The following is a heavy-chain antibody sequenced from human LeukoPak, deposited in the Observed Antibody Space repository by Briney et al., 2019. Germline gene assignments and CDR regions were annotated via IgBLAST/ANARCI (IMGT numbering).Heavy chain of an antibody. CDR1: GGSFSGYY. CDR3: ARQTGYTYGYRYYYYYMDV. D-gene: IGHD5-18*01. Sequence: PSETVSLTCAVYGGSFSGYYWSWIRQPPGKGLEWIGEINHSGSTNYNPSLKSRVTISVDTSKNQFSLKLSSVTAADTAVYYCARQTGYTYGYRYYYYYMDVWGKGTTVTISS. V-gene: IGHV4-34*01. J-gene: IGHJ6*03. CDR2: INHSGST.